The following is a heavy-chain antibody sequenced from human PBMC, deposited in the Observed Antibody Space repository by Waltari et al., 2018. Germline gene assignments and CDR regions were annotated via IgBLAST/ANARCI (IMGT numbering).Heavy chain of an antibody. D-gene: IGHD1-26*01. CDR1: GGSITSNRHY. J-gene: IGHJ3*01. Sequence: QLQLQESGPGLGKPSETLSLTCIVSGGSITSNRHYWAWIRQPPGQGLAWIGTMSYKGATYSSPSLKSRVSVSRDTSKNHLALTLGSVTAADTAVCYWATYIGASIGTAAFDVWGQGTMVTVSS. CDR3: ATYIGASIGTAAFDV. V-gene: IGHV4-39*02. CDR2: MSYKGAT.